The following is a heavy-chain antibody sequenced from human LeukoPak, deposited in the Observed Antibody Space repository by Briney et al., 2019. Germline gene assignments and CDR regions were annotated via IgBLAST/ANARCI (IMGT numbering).Heavy chain of an antibody. D-gene: IGHD6-13*01. J-gene: IGHJ4*02. CDR1: GGSFSGYY. CDR3: ARGVSSWYARIDY. V-gene: IGHV4-34*01. CDR2: INHSGST. Sequence: PSETLSLTCAVYGGSFSGYYWSWIRQPPGKGLEWIGEINHSGSTNYNPSLKSRVTISVDTSKNQFSLKLSSVTAADTAVYYCARGVSSWYARIDYWGQGTLVTVSS.